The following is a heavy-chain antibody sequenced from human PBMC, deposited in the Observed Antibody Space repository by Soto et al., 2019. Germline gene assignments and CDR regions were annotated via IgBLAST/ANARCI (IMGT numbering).Heavy chain of an antibody. J-gene: IGHJ4*02. CDR2: INTSNDNK. V-gene: IGHV1-18*01. Sequence: QVHLVQSGAEVKKPGASVKVSCKASGYTFTNYGISWVRQAPGEGLEWVGWINTSNDNKLDAQKLQGRLTLTTDTSTSTAYMDLTTLRSDDTAVYFCARDPEAASFDFWAQGTLVTVSS. CDR3: ARDPEAASFDF. D-gene: IGHD2-15*01. CDR1: GYTFTNYG.